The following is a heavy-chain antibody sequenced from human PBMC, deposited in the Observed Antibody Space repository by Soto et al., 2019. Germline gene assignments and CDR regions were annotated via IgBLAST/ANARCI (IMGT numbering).Heavy chain of an antibody. Sequence: GGSLRLSCAASGFTFSDYYMSWIRQAPGKGLEWVSYISSSGSTIYYADSVKGRFTISRDNAKNSLYLQMNSLRAEDTAVYYCARDTGYSSGWPSYYYYYGMDVWGQGTTVTVSS. J-gene: IGHJ6*02. CDR2: ISSSGSTI. D-gene: IGHD6-19*01. CDR1: GFTFSDYY. V-gene: IGHV3-11*01. CDR3: ARDTGYSSGWPSYYYYYGMDV.